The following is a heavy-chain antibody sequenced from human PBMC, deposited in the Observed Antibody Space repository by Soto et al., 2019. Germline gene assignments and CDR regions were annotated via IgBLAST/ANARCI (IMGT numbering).Heavy chain of an antibody. D-gene: IGHD3-22*01. V-gene: IGHV3-23*01. CDR1: GFTFSSYA. CDR2: ISGSGGST. J-gene: IGHJ4*02. CDR3: AKDAKREIVVVTPFDY. Sequence: GGSLRLSCAASGFTFSSYAMSWVRQAPGKGLEWVSAISGSGGSTYYADSVKGRFTISRDNSKNTLYLQMNSLRAEDTAVYYCAKDAKREIVVVTPFDYWGQGTLVTVSS.